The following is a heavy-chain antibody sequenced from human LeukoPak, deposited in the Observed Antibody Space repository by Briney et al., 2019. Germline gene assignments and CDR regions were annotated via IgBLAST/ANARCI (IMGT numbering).Heavy chain of an antibody. D-gene: IGHD3-10*01. CDR1: GFTFSNAW. CDR3: TTGYYGSGSYPIDY. J-gene: IGHJ4*02. CDR2: IKSKTDGGTT. V-gene: IGHV3-15*01. Sequence: PGGSLRLSCAASGFTFSNAWMSWVRQAPGKGLEWVGCIKSKTDGGTTDYAAPVKGRFAISRDDSKNTLYLQMNSLKTEDTAVYYCTTGYYGSGSYPIDYWGQGTLVTVSS.